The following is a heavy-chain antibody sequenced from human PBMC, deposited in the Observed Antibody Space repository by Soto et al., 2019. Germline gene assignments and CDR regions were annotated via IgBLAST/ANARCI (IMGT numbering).Heavy chain of an antibody. J-gene: IGHJ4*02. CDR3: ARVEMYDFWSGYKVEH. CDR2: ISAYNGNT. D-gene: IGHD3-3*01. Sequence: XSVKASCKASVYRFTSYGISCVRQDPGQGLEWMGWISAYNGNTNYAQKLQGRVTMTTDTSTSTAYMELRSLRSDDTAVYYCARVEMYDFWSGYKVEHWGQGTLVT. CDR1: VYRFTSYG. V-gene: IGHV1-18*01.